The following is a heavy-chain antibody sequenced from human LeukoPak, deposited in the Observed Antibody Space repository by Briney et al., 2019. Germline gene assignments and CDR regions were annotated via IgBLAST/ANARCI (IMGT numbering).Heavy chain of an antibody. D-gene: IGHD1-26*01. J-gene: IGHJ3*02. Sequence: SETLSLTCTVSGGSISSYYWSWIRQPAGKGLEWIGRIYTSGSTNYNPSLKSRVTMSVDTSKNQFSLKLSSVTAADTAVYYCVRDGANWEEPNDAFDTWGQGTLVTVSS. V-gene: IGHV4-4*07. CDR3: VRDGANWEEPNDAFDT. CDR1: GGSISSYY. CDR2: IYTSGST.